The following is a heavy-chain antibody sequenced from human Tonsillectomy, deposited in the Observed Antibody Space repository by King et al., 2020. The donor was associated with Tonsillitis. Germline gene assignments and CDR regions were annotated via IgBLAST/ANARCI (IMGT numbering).Heavy chain of an antibody. Sequence: TLKESGPVLVKXTETLTLTCTVSGFSLSXAXMGVSWIRQPPGKALEWLAHIFSNDEKSYSTSLKSRLTISKDTSKSQVVLTMTNMDPVDTATYYCARITXXXDSXGYFRFXYWXXXTLVTVXX. CDR3: ARITXXXDSXGYFRFXY. J-gene: IGHJ4*01. V-gene: IGHV2-26*01. D-gene: IGHD3-22*01. CDR2: IFSNDEK. CDR1: GFSLSXAXMG.